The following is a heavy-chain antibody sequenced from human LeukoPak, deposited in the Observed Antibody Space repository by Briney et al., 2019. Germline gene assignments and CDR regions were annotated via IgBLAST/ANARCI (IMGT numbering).Heavy chain of an antibody. CDR3: ARARGAPYRHPFVERIAPYYFDD. CDR2: MSPNSGNT. V-gene: IGHV1-8*01. Sequence: ASVKVSCKASGYNFNTYDINWVRQTGGQGLEWMGWMSPNSGNTACAQKFQGRVTMSRNTSVATVYMEVSSLTSDDTAVYFCARARGAPYRHPFVERIAPYYFDDWGQGTLVTVSS. J-gene: IGHJ4*02. CDR1: GYNFNTYD. D-gene: IGHD2-21*01.